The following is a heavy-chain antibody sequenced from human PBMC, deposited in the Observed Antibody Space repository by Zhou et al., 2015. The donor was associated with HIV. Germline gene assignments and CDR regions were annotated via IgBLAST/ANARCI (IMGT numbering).Heavy chain of an antibody. Sequence: QVQLVQSGAEVKKPGASVKVSCKASGYTFTAYYVHWVRQAPGQGLEWMGRINPNSGGTDYAQKFQGRVTMTRDTTISTAYMELSSLRSDDTAVYYCAREAGGWYHLDFWGQGTLVPVSS. D-gene: IGHD6-19*01. CDR2: INPNSGGT. CDR3: AREAGGWYHLDF. V-gene: IGHV1-2*06. CDR1: GYTFTAYY. J-gene: IGHJ4*02.